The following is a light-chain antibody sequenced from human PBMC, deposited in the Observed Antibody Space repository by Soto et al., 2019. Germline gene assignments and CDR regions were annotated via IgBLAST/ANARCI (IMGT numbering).Light chain of an antibody. V-gene: IGKV3-15*01. CDR2: GAS. CDR3: QQYNDAAQT. Sequence: EIVMTQSPGTLSLSPGERATLSCRASQSVSTNLAWYQQIPGQAPRLLIYGASTRATGIPARFSGSGSGTEFTLVISSVQSEDFAVYYCQQYNDAAQTFGLGTKVEIK. J-gene: IGKJ1*01. CDR1: QSVSTN.